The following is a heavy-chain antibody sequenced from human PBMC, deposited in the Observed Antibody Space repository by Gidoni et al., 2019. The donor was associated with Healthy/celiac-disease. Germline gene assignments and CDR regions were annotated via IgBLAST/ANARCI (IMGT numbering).Heavy chain of an antibody. V-gene: IGHV3-48*02. J-gene: IGHJ3*02. CDR1: GFTFSSYS. CDR2: ISSSSSTI. CDR3: ARGGDCSSTSCYTAAFDI. D-gene: IGHD2-2*02. Sequence: EVQLVESGGGLVQPGGSLRLSCAASGFTFSSYSMNWVRQAPGKGLEWVSYISSSSSTIYYADSVKVRFTISRDNAKNSLYLQMNSLRDEDTAVYYCARGGDCSSTSCYTAAFDIWGQGTMVTVSS.